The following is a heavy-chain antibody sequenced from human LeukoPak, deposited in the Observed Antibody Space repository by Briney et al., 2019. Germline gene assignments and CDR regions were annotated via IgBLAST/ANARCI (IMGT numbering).Heavy chain of an antibody. J-gene: IGHJ6*03. CDR1: GGTFSSYA. V-gene: IGHV1-69*05. Sequence: SVKVSCKASGGTFSSYAISWVRQAPGQGLEWMGGIIPIFGTANYAQKFQGRVTITTDESTSTAYMGLSSLRSEDTAVYYCARSDHYDILTGYGYYYYMDVWGKGTTVTVSS. D-gene: IGHD3-9*01. CDR2: IIPIFGTA. CDR3: ARSDHYDILTGYGYYYYMDV.